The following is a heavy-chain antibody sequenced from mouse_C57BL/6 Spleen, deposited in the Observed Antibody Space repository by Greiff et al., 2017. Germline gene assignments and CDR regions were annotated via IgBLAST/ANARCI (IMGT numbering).Heavy chain of an antibody. CDR1: GYTFTDYE. CDR2: IDPETGGT. D-gene: IGHD4-1*01. V-gene: IGHV1-15*01. Sequence: QVQLQQSGAELVRPGASVTLSCKASGYTFTDYEMHWVKQTPVHGLEWIGAIDPETGGTAYNQKFKGKAILTADKSSSTAYMERRSLTSEDSSVYYCTINWGAYWGQGTLVTVSA. CDR3: TINWGAY. J-gene: IGHJ3*01.